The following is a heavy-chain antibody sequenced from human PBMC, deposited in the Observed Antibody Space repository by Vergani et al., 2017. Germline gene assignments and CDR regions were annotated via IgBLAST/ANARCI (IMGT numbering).Heavy chain of an antibody. Sequence: EVQLVESGGGLVQPGGSLRLSCAASGFTFSSYSMNWVRQAPGKGLEWVSAISGSGGSTYYADSVKGRFNMSSDNSKNTLYLQMNSLRAEDTAVYYCAKVGCRSTSFFLAYFDYWGQGTLVTVSS. CDR2: ISGSGGST. J-gene: IGHJ4*02. CDR3: AKVGCRSTSFFLAYFDY. D-gene: IGHD2-2*01. V-gene: IGHV3-23*04. CDR1: GFTFSSYS.